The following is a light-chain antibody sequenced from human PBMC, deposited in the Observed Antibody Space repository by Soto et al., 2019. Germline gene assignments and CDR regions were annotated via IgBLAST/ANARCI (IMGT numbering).Light chain of an antibody. J-gene: IGKJ4*01. CDR3: QQYGRLLT. CDR2: GAS. V-gene: IGKV3-20*01. Sequence: EIVLTQSPGTLSLSPGERATLSCRASQSVTSSYLAWYQHKPGLAPRLLIYGASSRATGIPDRFSGSGSGTDFTLTISRLEPEDFAVYYCQQYGRLLTFGGGTTVEIK. CDR1: QSVTSSY.